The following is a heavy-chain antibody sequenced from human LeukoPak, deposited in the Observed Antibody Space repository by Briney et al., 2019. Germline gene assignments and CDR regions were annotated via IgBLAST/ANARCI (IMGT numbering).Heavy chain of an antibody. CDR2: IKQDGSEK. V-gene: IGHV3-7*05. CDR3: ATSRTLDH. CDR1: GFTFSSYW. J-gene: IGHJ4*02. Sequence: RAGGSLRLSCAAPGFTFSSYWMNWVRQAPGKGLEWVANIKQDGSEKYYVDSVKGRFTISRDNAKSSLYPQMNSLRVEDTAVYYCATSRTLDHWGQGTLVTVSS.